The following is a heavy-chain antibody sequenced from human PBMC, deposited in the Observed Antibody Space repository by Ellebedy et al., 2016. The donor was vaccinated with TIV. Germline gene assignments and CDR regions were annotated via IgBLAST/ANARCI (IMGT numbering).Heavy chain of an antibody. CDR2: ISAYNGNT. D-gene: IGHD6-13*01. J-gene: IGHJ6*02. CDR1: GYTFTSYG. Sequence: ASVKVSCKASGYTFTSYGISWVRQAPGQGLEWMGWISAYNGNTNYAQKLQGRVTMTTDTSTSTAYMELRSLRSDDTAVYYCAREVKEDSSSWSGDRYYYYGMDVWGQGTTVTVSS. CDR3: AREVKEDSSSWSGDRYYYYGMDV. V-gene: IGHV1-18*01.